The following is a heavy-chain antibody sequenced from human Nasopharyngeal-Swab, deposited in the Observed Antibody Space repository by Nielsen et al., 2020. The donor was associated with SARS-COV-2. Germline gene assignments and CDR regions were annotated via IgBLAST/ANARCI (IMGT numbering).Heavy chain of an antibody. Sequence: GESLKISCAASGFTFSSYAMHWVRQAPGKGLEWVAVISYDGSNKYYADSVKGRFTISRDNSKNTLYLQMNSLRAEDTAVYYCARDCTNGVCLYYYYGMDVWGQGTTVTVSS. V-gene: IGHV3-30-3*01. CDR2: ISYDGSNK. CDR1: GFTFSSYA. CDR3: ARDCTNGVCLYYYYGMDV. D-gene: IGHD2-8*01. J-gene: IGHJ6*02.